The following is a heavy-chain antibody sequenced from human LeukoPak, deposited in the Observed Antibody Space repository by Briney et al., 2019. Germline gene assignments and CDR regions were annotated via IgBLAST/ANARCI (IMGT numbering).Heavy chain of an antibody. CDR2: ISGSGGST. J-gene: IGHJ4*02. Sequence: GGSLRLSCAASGFTFSSYAMSWVRQAPGKGLEWVSAISGSGGSTYYADSVKGRFTISRDNAKNSLYLQMNSLRAEDTAVYYCAREKLGWAYFDHWGQGALVTVPS. V-gene: IGHV3-23*01. D-gene: IGHD7-27*01. CDR1: GFTFSSYA. CDR3: AREKLGWAYFDH.